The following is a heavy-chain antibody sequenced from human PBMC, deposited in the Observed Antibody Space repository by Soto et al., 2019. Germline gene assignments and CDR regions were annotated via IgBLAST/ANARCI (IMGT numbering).Heavy chain of an antibody. V-gene: IGHV4-39*01. D-gene: IGHD6-19*01. CDR3: ARRTVNIRTFYSGLKTHCFDY. J-gene: IGHJ4*02. CDR2: IYYSGST. CDR1: GGSISSSSYY. Sequence: SETLSLTCAVSGGSISSSSYYWGWIRQPPGKGLEWIGSIYYSGSTYYTPSLQSRVAISVDTSKNLFSLKLNSVTAADTAVYYCARRTVNIRTFYSGLKTHCFDYWGQGTLVTVSS.